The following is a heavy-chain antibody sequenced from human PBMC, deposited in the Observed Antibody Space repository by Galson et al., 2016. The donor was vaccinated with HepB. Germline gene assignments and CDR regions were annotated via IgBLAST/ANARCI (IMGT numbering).Heavy chain of an antibody. J-gene: IGHJ4*02. CDR2: IKTSGWKT. V-gene: IGHV3-23*01. CDR3: AKVQLLITAVTPYYFDD. Sequence: SLRLSCAASGFTFSTYAMGWVRQAPGKGLEWVSTIKTSGWKTYYADSAKGRFTITRDESQNTVYLQMNSLTAEDTALYYCAKVQLLITAVTPYYFDDWGQGTLVIVSS. CDR1: GFTFSTYA. D-gene: IGHD1-14*01.